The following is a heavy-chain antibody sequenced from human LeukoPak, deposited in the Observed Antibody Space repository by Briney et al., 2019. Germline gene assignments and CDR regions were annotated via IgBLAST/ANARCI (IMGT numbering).Heavy chain of an antibody. CDR2: IYHSGST. CDR3: ARGRYGWLPFDY. J-gene: IGHJ4*02. Sequence: PPQTLSLTCTVSGGSISSVGYYWSWIRQPPGKGLECIGHIYHSGSTSYNSSLKSRVTISVDTSKNQFTLKLSSVTAADTAVYYCARGRYGWLPFDYWGQGTLVTVSS. D-gene: IGHD3-16*01. CDR1: GGSISSVGYY. V-gene: IGHV4-30-2*01.